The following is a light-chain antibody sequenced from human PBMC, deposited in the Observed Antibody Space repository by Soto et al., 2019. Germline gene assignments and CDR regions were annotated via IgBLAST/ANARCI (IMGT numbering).Light chain of an antibody. Sequence: EIVFTQSPATLSLSPGERAILSCRASQSVGTYLAWYQQKPGQAPRLLIYDASNRATGIPARFGGSGSGTDFTLTINSXEPEDFAVYNCQQRSNWPGTFGPGTKVDIK. J-gene: IGKJ3*01. CDR3: QQRSNWPGT. V-gene: IGKV3-11*01. CDR1: QSVGTY. CDR2: DAS.